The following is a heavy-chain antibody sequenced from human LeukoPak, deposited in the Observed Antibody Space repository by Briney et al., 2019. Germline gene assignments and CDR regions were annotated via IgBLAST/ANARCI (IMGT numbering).Heavy chain of an antibody. CDR2: ISGDGGST. CDR3: AKDKTAYYDYVWGSYPRYYFDY. CDR1: GFTFDDYA. D-gene: IGHD3-16*02. Sequence: GGSLRLSCAASGFTFDDYAMHWVRQAPGKGLEWVSLISGDGGSTYYADSVKGRFTISRDNSKNSLYLEMNSLRTEDAALYYCAKDKTAYYDYVWGSYPRYYFDYWGQGTLVTVSS. V-gene: IGHV3-43*02. J-gene: IGHJ4*02.